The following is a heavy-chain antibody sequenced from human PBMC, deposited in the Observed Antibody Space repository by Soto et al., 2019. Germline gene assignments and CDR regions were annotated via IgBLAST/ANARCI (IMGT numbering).Heavy chain of an antibody. J-gene: IGHJ4*02. D-gene: IGHD6-13*01. CDR1: GFTFSSYA. V-gene: IGHV3-30-3*01. Sequence: QVQLVESGGGVVQPGRSLRLSCAASGFTFSSYAMHWVRQAPGKGLEWVAVISYDGSNKYYADSVKGRFTISRDNSKNTLYLQMNSLRAEDTAVYYCARAMYSRPDYWGQGNLVTVSS. CDR3: ARAMYSRPDY. CDR2: ISYDGSNK.